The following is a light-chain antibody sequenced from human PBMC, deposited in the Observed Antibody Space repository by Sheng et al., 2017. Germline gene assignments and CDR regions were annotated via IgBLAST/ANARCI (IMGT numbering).Light chain of an antibody. Sequence: AIWLTQSPSLLSASTGDRVTISCRVSQDITGYLAWYQQKPGKAPKLLIYATSTLQRGVPSRFSGSGSGTDFTLTINCLQSEDFATYYCQQYYDFPLTFGGGTRVESK. CDR1: QDITGY. J-gene: IGKJ4*01. CDR3: QQYYDFPLT. V-gene: IGKV1D-8*02. CDR2: ATS.